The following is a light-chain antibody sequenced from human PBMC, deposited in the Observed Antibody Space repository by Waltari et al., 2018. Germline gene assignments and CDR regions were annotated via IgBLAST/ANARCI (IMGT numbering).Light chain of an antibody. V-gene: IGLV1-44*01. CDR2: SNN. CDR3: AAWDDSLNGYV. Sequence: QSVLTQPPSASGTPGQRVPISCSGSSYNIGSNTVNWYQHLPGTAPKLLIYSNNQRPSGVPDRFSGSKSGTSASLAISGLQSEDEADYYCAAWDDSLNGYVFGTGTKVTVL. J-gene: IGLJ1*01. CDR1: SYNIGSNT.